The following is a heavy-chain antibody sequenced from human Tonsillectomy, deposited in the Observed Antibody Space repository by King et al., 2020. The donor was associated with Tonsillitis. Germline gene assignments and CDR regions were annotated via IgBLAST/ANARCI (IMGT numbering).Heavy chain of an antibody. Sequence: QLVQSGGGLVQPGVSLRLSCTASDFTFSAYSMNWVRQAPGRGLEWLSYINTDSTTIYYADSVKGRFTISRDNAKNSVYQQMNSLRPEDTAVYYCAGDTGISDWFDPWGQGTLVTVSS. CDR2: INTDSTTI. CDR3: AGDTGISDWFDP. J-gene: IGHJ5*02. V-gene: IGHV3-48*01. CDR1: DFTFSAYS. D-gene: IGHD2-8*02.